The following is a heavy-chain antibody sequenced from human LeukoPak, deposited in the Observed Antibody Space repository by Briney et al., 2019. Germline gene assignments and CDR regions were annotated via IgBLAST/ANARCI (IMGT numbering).Heavy chain of an antibody. CDR3: ARGTNDYVWGSYRPTIYFDY. Sequence: GGSLRLSCAASGFTFSDYYMSWIRQAPGKGLEWVSYISSSGSTIYYADSVKGRFTISRDNAKNSLYLQMNSLRAEDTAVYYCARGTNDYVWGSYRPTIYFDYWGQGTLVTVSS. D-gene: IGHD3-16*02. J-gene: IGHJ4*02. V-gene: IGHV3-11*04. CDR2: ISSSGSTI. CDR1: GFTFSDYY.